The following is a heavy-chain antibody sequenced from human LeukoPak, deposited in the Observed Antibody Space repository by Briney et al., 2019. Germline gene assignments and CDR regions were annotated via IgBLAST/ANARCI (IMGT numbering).Heavy chain of an antibody. V-gene: IGHV3-73*01. J-gene: IGHJ4*02. CDR1: GFTFSDSA. CDR3: TTLDILTVL. D-gene: IGHD3-9*01. CDR2: IRSKANSYAT. Sequence: PGGSLRLSCAASGFTFSDSAMHWVRQASGKGLEWVGRIRSKANSYATALAASVKGRFTISRDDSKNTAYLQMNSLKTEDTAVYYCTTLDILTVLWGQGTLVTVSS.